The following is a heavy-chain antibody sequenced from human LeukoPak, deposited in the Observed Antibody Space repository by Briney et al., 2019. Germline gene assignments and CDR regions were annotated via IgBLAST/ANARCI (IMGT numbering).Heavy chain of an antibody. J-gene: IGHJ5*02. CDR2: INAGNGNR. D-gene: IGHD3-10*01. V-gene: IGHV1-3*01. CDR1: GYTFSNSG. Sequence: GASVKVSCKTSGYTFSNSGLHWVRQAPGQSLELMGWINAGNGNRKYSQKFQDRLTITRDTSASTVYMELNSLKSEDTAMYFCARGRGLIGTSRFDPWGQGTLVIVSS. CDR3: ARGRGLIGTSRFDP.